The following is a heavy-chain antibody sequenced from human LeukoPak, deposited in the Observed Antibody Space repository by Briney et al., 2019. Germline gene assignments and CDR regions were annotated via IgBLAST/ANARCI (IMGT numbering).Heavy chain of an antibody. CDR3: AKDRSCTNDIFHGDFDY. CDR2: ISGSGGST. D-gene: IGHD2-8*01. CDR1: GFTFSSYA. Sequence: GGSLRLSCAASGFTFSSYAVSWVRQAPGKGLEWVSSISGSGGSTYSADPVKGRFTISRDNSKNTLYLQMNSLRAEDTALYYCAKDRSCTNDIFHGDFDYWGQGTLVTVSS. J-gene: IGHJ4*02. V-gene: IGHV3-23*01.